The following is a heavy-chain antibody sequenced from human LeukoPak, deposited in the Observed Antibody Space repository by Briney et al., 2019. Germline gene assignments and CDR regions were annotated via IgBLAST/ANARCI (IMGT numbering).Heavy chain of an antibody. J-gene: IGHJ6*03. V-gene: IGHV4-61*01. CDR2: IHYSGST. Sequence: SETLSLTCAVYGGSISSSSYYWSWIRQPPGKGLVWIGYIHYSGSTNHNPSLKSRVTVSLDTSNSQFSLKLSSVTAADTAVYYCARVSWFPGTSYYYMDVWGKGTTVTVSS. CDR3: ARVSWFPGTSYYYMDV. D-gene: IGHD1-1*01. CDR1: GGSISSSSYY.